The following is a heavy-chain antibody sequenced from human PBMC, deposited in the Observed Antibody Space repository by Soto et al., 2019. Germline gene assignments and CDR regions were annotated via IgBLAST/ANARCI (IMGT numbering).Heavy chain of an antibody. D-gene: IGHD3-22*01. CDR3: ARRDTSGLYYFDY. Sequence: GGSLRLSCAASGFTFSSYGMSWVRQAPGKVLDWVSSLNGTGYSTYYADSVKGRFTVSRDNSKNTLYLQMNSLRAEDTAVYYSARRDTSGLYYFDYWGQGTLVTVSS. V-gene: IGHV3-23*01. J-gene: IGHJ4*02. CDR1: GFTFSSYG. CDR2: LNGTGYST.